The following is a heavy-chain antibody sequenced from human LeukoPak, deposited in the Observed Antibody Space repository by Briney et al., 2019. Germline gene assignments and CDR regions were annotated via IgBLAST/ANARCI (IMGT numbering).Heavy chain of an antibody. D-gene: IGHD2-8*01. CDR2: FRGGGGST. CDR1: GFTFSSYA. CDR3: AKDREDIVLMVSGSTGFDY. Sequence: GGSLRLSCAASGFTFSSYAMAWARQAPGKGLEGVSAFRGGGGSTYYEDSVKDRFTISRDNSKNTLYLQMNSLRAEDTAVYYCAKDREDIVLMVSGSTGFDYWGQGTLVTVSS. V-gene: IGHV3-23*01. J-gene: IGHJ4*02.